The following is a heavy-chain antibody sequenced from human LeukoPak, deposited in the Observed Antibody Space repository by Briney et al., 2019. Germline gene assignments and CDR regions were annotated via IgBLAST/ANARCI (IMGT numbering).Heavy chain of an antibody. J-gene: IGHJ4*02. V-gene: IGHV3-30*04. Sequence: GGALRLPFAASGVTLRSYAIHWGRHAPRKGLEWVAVISYDGSNKYYADSVKGRFTISRDNSKNTLYLQMNSLRAEDTAVYYCARDFDYWGQGTLVTVSS. CDR3: ARDFDY. CDR2: ISYDGSNK. CDR1: GVTLRSYA.